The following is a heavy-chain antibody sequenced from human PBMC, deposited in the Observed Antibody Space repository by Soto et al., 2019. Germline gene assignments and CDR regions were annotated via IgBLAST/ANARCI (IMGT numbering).Heavy chain of an antibody. V-gene: IGHV3-30-3*01. Sequence: QVQVMESGGGVVQPGRSLRLSCAASGFTFNNYAIHWVRQAPGKGLEWVASISYDGRNKYYAESVKGRFTFSRDNSNNTLYLQMNSLRAEDTAVYYCASGPIALAGFYWGQGTLVTVSS. D-gene: IGHD6-19*01. CDR2: ISYDGRNK. CDR3: ASGPIALAGFY. CDR1: GFTFNNYA. J-gene: IGHJ4*02.